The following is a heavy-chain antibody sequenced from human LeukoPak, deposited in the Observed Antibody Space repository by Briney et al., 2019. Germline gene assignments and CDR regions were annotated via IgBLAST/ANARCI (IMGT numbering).Heavy chain of an antibody. V-gene: IGHV3-23*01. CDR1: GFTFSSYA. Sequence: GGSLRLSCAASGFTFSSYAMSWVRQAPGKGLEWVSAISGSGGSTYYADSVKGRFTISRDNSKNTLYLQMNSLRAEDTAVYYCARVDWLNWYFDLWGRGTLVTVSS. J-gene: IGHJ2*01. CDR2: ISGSGGST. D-gene: IGHD3-9*01. CDR3: ARVDWLNWYFDL.